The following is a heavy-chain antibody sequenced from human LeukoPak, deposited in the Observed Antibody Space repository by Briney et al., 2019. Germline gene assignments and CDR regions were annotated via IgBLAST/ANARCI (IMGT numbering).Heavy chain of an antibody. CDR3: ATQAKAAHFDY. V-gene: IGHV3-30-3*01. CDR1: GFTFSSYA. CDR2: ISYDGSNK. Sequence: GRSLRLSCAASGFTFSSYAMHWVRQAPGKGLEWVAVISYDGSNKYYADSVKGRFTISRDNSKNTLYLQMNSLRAEDTAVYYCATQAKAAHFDYWGQGTLVTVSS. J-gene: IGHJ4*02. D-gene: IGHD6-6*01.